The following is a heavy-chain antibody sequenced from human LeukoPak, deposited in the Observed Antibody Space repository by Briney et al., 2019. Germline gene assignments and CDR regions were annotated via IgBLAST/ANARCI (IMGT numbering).Heavy chain of an antibody. J-gene: IGHJ6*03. CDR1: GVSFSGYY. CDR3: ARQKHSSGYYYCYYYLDV. Sequence: KPSETLSLTCAVYGVSFSGYYWSWIRQPPGKGLEWIGEINHSGSTNYNPSLKSRVTISVDTSKNQFSLKLSSVTAADTAVYHCARQKHSSGYYYCYYYLDVWGKGTTVTISS. CDR2: INHSGST. V-gene: IGHV4-34*01. D-gene: IGHD6-19*01.